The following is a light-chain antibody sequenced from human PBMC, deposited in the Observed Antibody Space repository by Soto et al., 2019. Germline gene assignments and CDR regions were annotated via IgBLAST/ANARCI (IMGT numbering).Light chain of an antibody. CDR2: DAS. V-gene: IGKV3-11*01. CDR3: QQRSNWTLT. Sequence: EIVLTQSPATLSLSPGERATLSCRASQSVSSYLAWYQQKPGQAPRLLIYDASNTATGIPARFRGSGSGTDFTLTISSLEPEDFAVYYCQQRSNWTLTFGGGTKVPIK. CDR1: QSVSSY. J-gene: IGKJ4*01.